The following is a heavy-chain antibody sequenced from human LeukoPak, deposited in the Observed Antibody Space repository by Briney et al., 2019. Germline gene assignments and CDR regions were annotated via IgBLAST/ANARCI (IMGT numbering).Heavy chain of an antibody. CDR2: ISWNSGSI. Sequence: PGGSLRLSWAASGFTFDDYAMHWFRQAPGKGLEWVSGISWNSGSIGYADSVKGRFTISRDNAKNSLYLQMNSLRAEDTALYYCAKDTGGIVGASDYWGQGTLVTVSS. D-gene: IGHD1-26*01. V-gene: IGHV3-9*01. CDR1: GFTFDDYA. J-gene: IGHJ4*02. CDR3: AKDTGGIVGASDY.